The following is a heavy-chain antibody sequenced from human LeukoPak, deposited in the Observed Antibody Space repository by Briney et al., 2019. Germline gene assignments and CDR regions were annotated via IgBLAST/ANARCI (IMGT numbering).Heavy chain of an antibody. Sequence: EASVKVSCKASGYTFTGYYMHWVRQAPGQGLEWMGWINPNSGGTNYAQKFQGRVTMTRDTSISTAYMEPSRLRSDDTAVYYCARDVNSYDFWSGYSGAFDIWGQGTMVTVSS. CDR3: ARDVNSYDFWSGYSGAFDI. CDR2: INPNSGGT. J-gene: IGHJ3*02. CDR1: GYTFTGYY. V-gene: IGHV1-2*02. D-gene: IGHD3-3*01.